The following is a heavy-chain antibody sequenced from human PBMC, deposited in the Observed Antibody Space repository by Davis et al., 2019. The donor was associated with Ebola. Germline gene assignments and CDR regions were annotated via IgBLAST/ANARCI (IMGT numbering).Heavy chain of an antibody. CDR1: GGSISNSDFNY. Sequence: SETLSLTCTVSGGSISNSDFNYWGWIRQPPGKGLEWIGSIYYSGGTYYKPSLKSRITISVDTSKNQFSLKLSSVTAADTAVYYCARGKAFLERLSRYYGMDVWGKGTTVTVSS. CDR3: ARGKAFLERLSRYYGMDV. J-gene: IGHJ6*04. CDR2: IYYSGGT. D-gene: IGHD3-3*02. V-gene: IGHV4-39*07.